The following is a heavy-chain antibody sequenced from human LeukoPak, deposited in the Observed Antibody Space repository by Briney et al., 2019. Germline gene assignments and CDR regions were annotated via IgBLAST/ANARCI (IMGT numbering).Heavy chain of an antibody. V-gene: IGHV3-23*01. CDR3: AKGHHGSSWYSGDAFDF. J-gene: IGHJ3*01. CDR1: GFTFSSYA. Sequence: GGSLRLSCAASGFTFSSYAMSWVRQAPGKGLEWVSAISGSGGSTYYADSVKGRFTISRDNSKNTLYLQMNSLKAEDTAVYYCAKGHHGSSWYSGDAFDFWGQGTMVTVSS. CDR2: ISGSGGST. D-gene: IGHD6-13*01.